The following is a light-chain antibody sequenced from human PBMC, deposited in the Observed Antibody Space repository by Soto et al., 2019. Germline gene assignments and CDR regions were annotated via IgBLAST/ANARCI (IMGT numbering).Light chain of an antibody. V-gene: IGKV3-20*01. CDR2: GAS. CDR3: QQYVTSPPGYT. J-gene: IGKJ2*01. Sequence: EVVLTQSPGTLSLSPGERATLSCRTSQTVSSSYYLAWYQQKPGQAPRLLIYGASNRASGVPDRFSSGWSGTEFTLTISRLEPEDFAVYYCQQYVTSPPGYTFGQGNELRIK. CDR1: QTVSSSYY.